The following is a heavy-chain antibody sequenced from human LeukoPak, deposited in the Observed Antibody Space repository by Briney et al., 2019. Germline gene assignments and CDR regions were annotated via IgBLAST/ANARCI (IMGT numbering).Heavy chain of an antibody. Sequence: ASVKVSCKASGYTFTGYYMHWVRQAPGKGLEWMGWTNPNSGGTNYAQKFQGWVTMTRDTSISTAYMELSRLRSDDTAVYYCARGEKWLANYFDYWGQGTLVTVSS. J-gene: IGHJ4*02. CDR3: ARGEKWLANYFDY. D-gene: IGHD6-19*01. CDR1: GYTFTGYY. V-gene: IGHV1-2*04. CDR2: TNPNSGGT.